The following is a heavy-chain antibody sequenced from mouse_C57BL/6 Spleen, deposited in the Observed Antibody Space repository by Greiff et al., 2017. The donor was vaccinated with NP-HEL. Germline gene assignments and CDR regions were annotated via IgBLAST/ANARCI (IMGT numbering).Heavy chain of an antibody. V-gene: IGHV1-54*01. J-gene: IGHJ4*01. Sequence: QVQLQQSGAELVRPGTSVKVSCKASGYAFTNYLIEWVKQRPGQGLEWIGVINPGSGGTNYNEKFKGKATLTADKSSSTAYMQLSSLTSEDSAVYFCARGQFLLNAMDYWGQGTSVTVSS. CDR1: GYAFTNYL. D-gene: IGHD2-1*01. CDR3: ARGQFLLNAMDY. CDR2: INPGSGGT.